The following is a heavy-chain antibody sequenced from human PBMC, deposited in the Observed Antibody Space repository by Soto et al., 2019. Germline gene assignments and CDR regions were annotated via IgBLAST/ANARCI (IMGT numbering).Heavy chain of an antibody. CDR3: VRGDGDYNDGNGYLGRH. J-gene: IGHJ4*02. CDR1: GFTFSTYW. V-gene: IGHV3-74*01. CDR2: IRNDGSGT. D-gene: IGHD5-18*01. Sequence: PGGSLRLSCAASGFTFSTYWMHWVRQAPGKGLVWVSRIRNDGSGTYYVDSVEGRFTISRDNAKNTLYLQMNSLRVEDTAVYYCVRGDGDYNDGNGYLGRHWGQGTLVTVSS.